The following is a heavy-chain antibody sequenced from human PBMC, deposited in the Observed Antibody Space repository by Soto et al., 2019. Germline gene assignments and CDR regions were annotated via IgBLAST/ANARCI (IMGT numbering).Heavy chain of an antibody. CDR2: IIGSGGST. Sequence: EVQLLESGGGLVQPGGSLRLSCVASGFTFSSYAMSWVRQAPGKGLDWVSSIIGSGGSTYYADSVKGRFTISRDNSKNKLYLRVNCRGAGETAVFDCAKGPVAVYGVYGWCVCQPWGQGTLVTVSS. CDR1: GFTFSSYA. CDR3: AKGPVAVYGVYGWCVCQP. D-gene: IGHD4-17*01. V-gene: IGHV3-23*01. J-gene: IGHJ1*01.